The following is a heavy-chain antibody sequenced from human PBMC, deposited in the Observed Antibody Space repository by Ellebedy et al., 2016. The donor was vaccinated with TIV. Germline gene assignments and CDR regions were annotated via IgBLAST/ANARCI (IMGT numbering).Heavy chain of an antibody. V-gene: IGHV4-59*01. J-gene: IGHJ2*01. Sequence: MPSETLSLTCAVYGGSFSGYYWSWIRQPPGKGLEWIGYIYYSGSTNYNPSLKSRVTISVDTSKNQFSLKLSSLTAADTAVYYCARGGQQLVGGDGYFDLWGRGTLVTVSS. CDR3: ARGGQQLVGGDGYFDL. D-gene: IGHD6-13*01. CDR2: IYYSGST. CDR1: GGSFSGYY.